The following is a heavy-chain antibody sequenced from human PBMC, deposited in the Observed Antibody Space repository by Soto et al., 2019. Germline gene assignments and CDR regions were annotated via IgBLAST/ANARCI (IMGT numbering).Heavy chain of an antibody. CDR3: ARQIAARLSGPWFDP. Sequence: QVQLVQSGAEVKKPGASVKVSCKASGYTFTSYGISWVRQAPGQGLEWMGWISAYNGNTNYAQKLQGRVTMTTDTSTSTAYMELRCLRSDDTAVYYCARQIAARLSGPWFDPWGQGTLVTVSS. J-gene: IGHJ5*02. CDR2: ISAYNGNT. D-gene: IGHD6-6*01. V-gene: IGHV1-18*01. CDR1: GYTFTSYG.